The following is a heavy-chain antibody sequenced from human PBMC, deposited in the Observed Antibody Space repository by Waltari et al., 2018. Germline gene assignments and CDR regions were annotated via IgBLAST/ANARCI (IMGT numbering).Heavy chain of an antibody. CDR1: GFTFSSYG. V-gene: IGHV3-30*18. CDR2: ISYDGSNK. CDR3: AKVDRIVVVVAATLDY. J-gene: IGHJ4*02. D-gene: IGHD2-15*01. Sequence: QVQLVESGGGVVQPGRSLRLSCAASGFTFSSYGMHRVRQAPGKGLEWVAVISYDGSNKYYADSVKGRFTISRDNSKNTLYLQMNSLRAEDTAVYYCAKVDRIVVVVAATLDYWGQGTLVTVSS.